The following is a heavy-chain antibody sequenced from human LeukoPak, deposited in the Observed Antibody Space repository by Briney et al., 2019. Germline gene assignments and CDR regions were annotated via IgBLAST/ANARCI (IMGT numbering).Heavy chain of an antibody. J-gene: IGHJ5*02. CDR3: ARAQSDSYGVLSPLLT. Sequence: GGSLRLSCAASGFAVSSNHMNWVRQAPGKGLECVSVFYRGGDTYYADSVKGRFTVSRDNSKNTLYLQMNSLRADDTAVYYCARAQSDSYGVLSPLLTWGQGTLVTVSS. CDR2: FYRGGDT. V-gene: IGHV3-53*01. D-gene: IGHD5-18*01. CDR1: GFAVSSNH.